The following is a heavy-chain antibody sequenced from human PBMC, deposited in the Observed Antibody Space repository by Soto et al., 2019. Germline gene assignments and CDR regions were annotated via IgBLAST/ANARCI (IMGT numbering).Heavy chain of an antibody. J-gene: IGHJ6*02. CDR2: IDSDGSST. V-gene: IGHV3-74*01. CDR3: ARGRPYGMDV. Sequence: GGSLRLSCAASGFTFGSYWMNWVRQAPGKELVWVSRIDSDGSSTTYADSVKGRFTTSRDNAKNTLYLQMSSLRVEDTAVYYCARGRPYGMDVWGQGTTVTVSS. CDR1: GFTFGSYW.